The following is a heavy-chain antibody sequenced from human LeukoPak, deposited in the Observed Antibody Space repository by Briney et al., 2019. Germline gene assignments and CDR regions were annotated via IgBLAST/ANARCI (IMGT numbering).Heavy chain of an antibody. Sequence: GGSLRLSCEPSGFSFSTYSMNWVRQAPGKGLEWISYISISSTTIYYADSVKGRFTISRDNSKNSLYLQMNNLRDDDTAVYYCAKALYSSSWYDAFDYWGQGTLVTVSS. V-gene: IGHV3-48*02. CDR1: GFSFSTYS. D-gene: IGHD6-13*01. J-gene: IGHJ4*02. CDR3: AKALYSSSWYDAFDY. CDR2: ISISSTTI.